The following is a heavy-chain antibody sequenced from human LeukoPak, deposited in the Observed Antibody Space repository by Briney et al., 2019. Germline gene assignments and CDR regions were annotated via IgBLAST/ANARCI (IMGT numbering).Heavy chain of an antibody. CDR3: ARYFDRSGFYRDAFDV. D-gene: IGHD3-22*01. J-gene: IGHJ3*01. CDR2: ISGSGGST. CDR1: GFTFSSYA. Sequence: PGGSLRLSCAASGFTFSSYAMSWVRQAPGKGLEWVSAISGSGGSTYYADSVKGRFTISRDNAENSLHLQMNSLRDEDTAVYYCARYFDRSGFYRDAFDVWGQGTMATVSS. V-gene: IGHV3-23*01.